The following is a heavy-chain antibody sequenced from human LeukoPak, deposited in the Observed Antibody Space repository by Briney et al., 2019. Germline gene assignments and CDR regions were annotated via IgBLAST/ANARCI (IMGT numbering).Heavy chain of an antibody. Sequence: GESLKISCKGSGYSFTSYWIGWVRQMPGKGLGWMGIISPGDSDTRYSPSFQGQITISADKSINTAYLQWSSLKASDTPMYYCARQRDIVVVPAAFDYWGPGTLVTVSS. CDR2: ISPGDSDT. J-gene: IGHJ4*02. D-gene: IGHD2-2*01. CDR3: ARQRDIVVVPAAFDY. V-gene: IGHV5-51*01. CDR1: GYSFTSYW.